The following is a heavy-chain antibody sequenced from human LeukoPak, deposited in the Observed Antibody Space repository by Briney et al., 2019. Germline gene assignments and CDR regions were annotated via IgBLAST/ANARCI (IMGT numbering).Heavy chain of an antibody. V-gene: IGHV3-30*04. CDR3: ASGEDSSGWYGY. CDR1: GFTFSSYA. Sequence: PGGSLRLSCAASGFTFSSYAMHWVRPAPGKGLEWVAVISYDGSNKYYADSVKGRFTISRDNSKNTLYLQMNSLRAEDTAVYYCASGEDSSGWYGYWGQGTLVTVSS. D-gene: IGHD6-19*01. J-gene: IGHJ4*02. CDR2: ISYDGSNK.